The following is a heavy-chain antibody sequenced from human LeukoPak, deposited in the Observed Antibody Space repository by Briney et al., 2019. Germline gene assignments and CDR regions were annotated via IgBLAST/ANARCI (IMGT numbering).Heavy chain of an antibody. CDR3: ARSPPGNWFDP. Sequence: KPSETLSLTCTISGGSISSYDWSWIRQPPGKGLEWIGYIYYSGSTNYNPSLKSRVTISVDTSKNQFSLKLSSVTAADTAVYYCARSPPGNWFDPWGQGTLVTVSS. V-gene: IGHV4-59*01. J-gene: IGHJ5*02. CDR1: GGSISSYD. CDR2: IYYSGST.